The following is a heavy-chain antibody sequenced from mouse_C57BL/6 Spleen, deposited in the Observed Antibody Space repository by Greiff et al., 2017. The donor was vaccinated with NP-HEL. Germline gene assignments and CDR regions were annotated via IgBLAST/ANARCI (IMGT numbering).Heavy chain of an antibody. CDR1: GYTFTNYW. Sequence: VKLVESGAELVRPGTSVKMSCKASGYTFTNYWIGWAKQRPGHGLEWIGDIYPGGGYTNYNEKFKGKATLTADKSSSTAYMQVSSLTSEDSAIYYCARGDYDEDYAMDYWGQGTSVTVSS. V-gene: IGHV1-63*01. D-gene: IGHD2-4*01. J-gene: IGHJ4*01. CDR2: IYPGGGYT. CDR3: ARGDYDEDYAMDY.